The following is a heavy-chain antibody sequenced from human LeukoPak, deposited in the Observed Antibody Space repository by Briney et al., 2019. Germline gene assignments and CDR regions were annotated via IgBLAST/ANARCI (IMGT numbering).Heavy chain of an antibody. Sequence: GGSLRLSCAASGFTFSSYAMSWVRQAPGKGLEWVSAISGSGGSTYYADSVKGRFTISRDNSKNTLYLQMNSLRAEDTAVYYCAPSSSWYTSMAEYFRHWGQGTLVTVSS. V-gene: IGHV3-23*01. J-gene: IGHJ1*01. CDR3: APSSSWYTSMAEYFRH. CDR1: GFTFSSYA. CDR2: ISGSGGST. D-gene: IGHD6-13*01.